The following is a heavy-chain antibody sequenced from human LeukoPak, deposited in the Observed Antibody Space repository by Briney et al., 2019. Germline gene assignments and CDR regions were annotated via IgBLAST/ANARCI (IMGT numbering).Heavy chain of an antibody. Sequence: ASVKVSCKASGYTFTGYYMHWVRQAPGQGLELMGWINPNSGGTNYAQKFQGRVTMTRDTSISTAYMELSRLRSDDTAVYYCARIPIVVVPAAQGDNWFDPWGREPWSPSP. D-gene: IGHD2-2*01. CDR3: ARIPIVVVPAAQGDNWFDP. V-gene: IGHV1-2*02. CDR2: INPNSGGT. J-gene: IGHJ5*02. CDR1: GYTFTGYY.